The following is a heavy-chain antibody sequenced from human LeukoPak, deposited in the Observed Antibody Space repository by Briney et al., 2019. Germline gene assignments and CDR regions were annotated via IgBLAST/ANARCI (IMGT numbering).Heavy chain of an antibody. V-gene: IGHV4-59*08. D-gene: IGHD6-13*01. J-gene: IGHJ4*02. CDR1: GGSISSYY. CDR3: ARLLAYSSSWAYYFDY. Sequence: PSETLSLTCTVSGGSISSYYWSWIRQPPGKGLEWIGYIYYSGSTNYNPSLKSRVTISVDTSKNQFSLKLSSVAAADTAVYYCARLLAYSSSWAYYFDYWGQGTLVTVSS. CDR2: IYYSGST.